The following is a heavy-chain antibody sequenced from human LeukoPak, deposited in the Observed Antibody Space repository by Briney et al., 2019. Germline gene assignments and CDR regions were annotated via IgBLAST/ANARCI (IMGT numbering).Heavy chain of an antibody. CDR3: ARRYDILTGDAFDI. CDR2: IYYSGST. V-gene: IGHV4-59*08. D-gene: IGHD3-9*01. Sequence: SETLSLTGTVSGGSISSYYWSWIRQPPGKGLEWIGYIYYSGSTNYNPSLKSRVTISVDTSKNQFSLKLSSVTAADTAVYYCARRYDILTGDAFDIWGQGTMVTVSS. J-gene: IGHJ3*02. CDR1: GGSISSYY.